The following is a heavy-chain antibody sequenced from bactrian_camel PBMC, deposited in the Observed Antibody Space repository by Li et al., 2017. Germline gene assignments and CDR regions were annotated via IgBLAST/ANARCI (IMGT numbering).Heavy chain of an antibody. CDR3: VRNYFTKQGAFGY. CDR1: GNTYTSSC. D-gene: IGHD2*01. Sequence: HVQLVESGGGSVQAGGSLRLSCAASGNTYTSSCMGRFRQAPGKERERVARIDSGGSTTHYADSVKGRFTISRDNAKNTVFLQMNSLKPEDTAVYYCVRNYFTKQGAFGYWGQGTQVTVS. V-gene: IGHV3S54*01. CDR2: IDSGGSTT. J-gene: IGHJ6*01.